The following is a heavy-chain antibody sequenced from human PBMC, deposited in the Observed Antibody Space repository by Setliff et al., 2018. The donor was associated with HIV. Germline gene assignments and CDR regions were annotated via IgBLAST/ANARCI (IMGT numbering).Heavy chain of an antibody. Sequence: SETLSLTCSVSGASISSPIYYWGWVRQAPGKGLEWIGNIYYNGNTNYKPSLERRLTISVDTSKNQFSLSLSSVTATDTALYFCAAAEGQGPWYFFDNWGQGTQVTVSS. CDR3: AAAEGQGPWYFFDN. V-gene: IGHV4-39*01. D-gene: IGHD6-13*01. CDR1: GASISSPIYY. CDR2: IYYNGNT. J-gene: IGHJ4*02.